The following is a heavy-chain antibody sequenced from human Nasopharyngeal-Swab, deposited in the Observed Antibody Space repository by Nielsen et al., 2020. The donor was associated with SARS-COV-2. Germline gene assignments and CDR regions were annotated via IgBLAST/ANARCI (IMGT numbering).Heavy chain of an antibody. CDR2: ISYEGSIR. CDR3: AKSMAYFQLSGTYNIDF. Sequence: GGSLRLSCAASGFTFNNFGMHWVRQAPGKGLEWVAFISYEGSIRNSIDSVKGRFTVSRDSSKNTVYLQMNSLRPDDTAVYFCAKSMAYFQLSGTYNIDFWGQGTLVTVSS. CDR1: GFTFNNFG. J-gene: IGHJ4*02. V-gene: IGHV3-30*18. D-gene: IGHD2-21*01.